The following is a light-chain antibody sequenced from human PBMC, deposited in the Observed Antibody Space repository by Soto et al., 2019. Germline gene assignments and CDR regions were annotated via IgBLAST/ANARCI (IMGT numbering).Light chain of an antibody. Sequence: EMVMTQSPATLSVSPGERATLSCRASQSVGSNLAWYQQKPGQAPRVLVFGASTRATGVPARFSGSGSGTEFTLTISSLQSEDFAVYNCQQYNKWPRTFGQGTKVDIK. J-gene: IGKJ2*01. CDR1: QSVGSN. CDR3: QQYNKWPRT. CDR2: GAS. V-gene: IGKV3-15*01.